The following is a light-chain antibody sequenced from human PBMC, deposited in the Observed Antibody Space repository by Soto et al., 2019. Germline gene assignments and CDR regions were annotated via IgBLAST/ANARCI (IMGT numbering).Light chain of an antibody. CDR1: QDISSA. V-gene: IGKV1D-13*01. CDR2: DAS. J-gene: IGKJ4*01. Sequence: IQLTQSPSSLSASVGDRVTITCRAGQDISSALAWYQQKPGKAPKLLLYDASSLDAGVPSRFSGSGSGTDFTLSITSRRPEDFATYYCQQFNDFPLTFGGGTKVQIK. CDR3: QQFNDFPLT.